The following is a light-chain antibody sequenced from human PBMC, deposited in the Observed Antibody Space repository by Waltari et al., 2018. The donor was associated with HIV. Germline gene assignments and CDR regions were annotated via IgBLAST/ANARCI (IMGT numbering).Light chain of an antibody. CDR1: QSVSSN. Sequence: EIVMTQSPATLSVSPGERATLSCRASQSVSSNLAWYQQKPGQAPRLLIYGASTRATGIPARFSGSGSGTEFTLTISSLQSEDFAVYYCQQYNYWYTFGQGTKLESK. CDR3: QQYNYWYT. J-gene: IGKJ2*01. CDR2: GAS. V-gene: IGKV3-15*01.